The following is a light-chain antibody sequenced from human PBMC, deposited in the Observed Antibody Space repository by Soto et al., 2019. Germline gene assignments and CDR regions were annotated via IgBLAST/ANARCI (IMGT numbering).Light chain of an antibody. CDR1: QSISSW. CDR3: QQYNSYSS. Sequence: DIQMTQSPSTLSASVGDRVTITCRASQSISSWLAWYQQKPGKAPKLLIYDASSLETGVPSRFSGSGSGTEFTLSISGRQPDDFATYYCQQYNSYSSFGPGTKVYIK. J-gene: IGKJ3*01. CDR2: DAS. V-gene: IGKV1-5*01.